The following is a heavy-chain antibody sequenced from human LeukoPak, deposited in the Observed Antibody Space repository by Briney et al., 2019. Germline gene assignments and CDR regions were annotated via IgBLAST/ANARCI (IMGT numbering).Heavy chain of an antibody. J-gene: IGHJ3*02. CDR2: ISGSGGST. D-gene: IGHD2-8*01. CDR3: ARVQFVLMVYAPTGASDI. CDR1: GFTFDDYA. Sequence: GGSLRLSCAASGFTFDDYAMHWVRQAPGKGLEWVSGISGSGGSTYYADSVKGRFTISRDNAKNSLYLQMNSLRAEDTAVYYCARVQFVLMVYAPTGASDIWGQGTMVTVSS. V-gene: IGHV3-20*04.